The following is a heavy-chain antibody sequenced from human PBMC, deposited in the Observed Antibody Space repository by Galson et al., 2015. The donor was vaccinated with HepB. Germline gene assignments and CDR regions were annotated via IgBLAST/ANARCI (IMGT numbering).Heavy chain of an antibody. CDR3: ANRPGTEGASIDY. D-gene: IGHD1-26*01. Sequence: SLRLSCAASGFRFSSYGKLWVRQAPGKGLDWVATMSYDGSDKYYGDSVKGRFTISRDNSRSTPYLRMNSLRVEDTAVYYCANRPGTEGASIDYWGQGTLVTVSS. CDR2: MSYDGSDK. CDR1: GFRFSSYG. J-gene: IGHJ4*02. V-gene: IGHV3-30*18.